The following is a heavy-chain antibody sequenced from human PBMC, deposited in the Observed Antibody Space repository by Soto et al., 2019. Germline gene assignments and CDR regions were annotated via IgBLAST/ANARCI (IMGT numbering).Heavy chain of an antibody. V-gene: IGHV4-39*01. CDR3: ARLEGLATISYYFDF. J-gene: IGHJ4*02. CDR1: GGSISSGGYY. D-gene: IGHD3-9*01. CDR2: IYYRGNA. Sequence: SETLSLTCTVSGGSISSGGYYWSWIRQHPGKGLEWIGSIYYRGNAYYNPSLQTRVTISLDKSKSQFSLKLNSVTAADSAVYFCARLEGLATISYYFDFWGPGALVTVSS.